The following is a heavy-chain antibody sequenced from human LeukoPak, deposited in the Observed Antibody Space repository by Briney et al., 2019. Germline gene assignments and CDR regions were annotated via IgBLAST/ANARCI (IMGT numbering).Heavy chain of an antibody. CDR1: GYNFKTHA. D-gene: IGHD3-3*01. J-gene: IGHJ6*02. CDR3: ARFWVFGADTSPPYHQGMDL. Sequence: GASVKVSCQTSGYNFKTHAVSWVRQVPGQGLEWMRWISGYNGDTAFAQKFQGRVTMTKDTSTTTAYMELRSLTSDDTAVYYCARFWVFGADTSPPYHQGMDLWGRGTTVTVSS. CDR2: ISGYNGDT. V-gene: IGHV1-18*01.